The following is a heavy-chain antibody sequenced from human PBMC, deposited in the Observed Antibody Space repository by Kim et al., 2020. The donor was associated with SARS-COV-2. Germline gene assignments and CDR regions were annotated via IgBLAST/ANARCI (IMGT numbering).Heavy chain of an antibody. CDR1: GFTFSSYS. Sequence: GGSLRLSCAASGFTFSSYSMNWVRQAPGKGLEWVSSISSSSSYIYYADSVKGRFTISRDNAKNSLYLQMNSLRAEDTAVYYCAREVSHILPGGVYYYYGMDVWGQGTTVTVSS. D-gene: IGHD3-16*01. J-gene: IGHJ6*02. CDR2: ISSSSSYI. V-gene: IGHV3-21*01. CDR3: AREVSHILPGGVYYYYGMDV.